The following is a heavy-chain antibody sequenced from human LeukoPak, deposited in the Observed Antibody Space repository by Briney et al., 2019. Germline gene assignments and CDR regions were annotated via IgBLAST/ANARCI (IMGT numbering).Heavy chain of an antibody. CDR3: ARESSSSGWYFDL. V-gene: IGHV3-11*06. J-gene: IGHJ2*01. D-gene: IGHD6-6*01. CDR2: ISSSSSST. Sequence: PGGSLRLSCAASGFTFRDYYMSWIRQAPGRGLEWVSYISSSSSSTNYADSVKGRFTISRDNSKNTLYLQMNSLRAEDTAVYYCARESSSSGWYFDLWGRGTLVTVSS. CDR1: GFTFRDYY.